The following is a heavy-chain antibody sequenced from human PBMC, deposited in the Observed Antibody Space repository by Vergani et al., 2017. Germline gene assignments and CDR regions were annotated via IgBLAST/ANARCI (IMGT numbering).Heavy chain of an antibody. CDR2: ISWNSGRI. CDR3: AKDGQYNYYGMDV. D-gene: IGHD6-6*01. CDR1: GFTFDDYA. J-gene: IGHJ6*02. V-gene: IGHV3-9*01. Sequence: EVQLLESGGGLVKPGGSLRLSCAASGFTFDDYAMHWVRQAPGKGLEWVSGISWNSGRIGYADSVKGRFTISRDSAKNSLYLQMNSLRAEDTALYYCAKDGQYNYYGMDVWGQGTTVTVSS.